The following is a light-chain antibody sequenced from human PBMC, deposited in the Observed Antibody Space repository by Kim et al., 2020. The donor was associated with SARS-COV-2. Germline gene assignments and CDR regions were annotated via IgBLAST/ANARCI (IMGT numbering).Light chain of an antibody. CDR2: AAS. CDR1: QGILSY. CDR3: QQSNAYPWT. Sequence: IQLTQSPSSLSASVGDRVTITCRASQGILSYLAWYQHKSGQAPRLLIYAASTLQSGVPSRFSGSGSGTDFTLTISSLQPEDFATYYCQQSNAYPWTFGQGTKVDIK. J-gene: IGKJ1*01. V-gene: IGKV1-9*01.